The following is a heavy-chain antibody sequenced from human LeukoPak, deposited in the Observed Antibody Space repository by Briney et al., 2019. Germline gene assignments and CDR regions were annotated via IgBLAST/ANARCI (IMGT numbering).Heavy chain of an antibody. CDR1: GFTFDDYG. J-gene: IGHJ6*03. CDR3: ARLFSSWYRSGYYYYYMDV. Sequence: PGGSLRLSCAASGFTFDDYGMSWVRQAPGKGLEWVSGINWNGGSTGYADSVKGRFTISRDNAKNSLYLQMNSLRAEDTALYYCARLFSSWYRSGYYYYYMDVWGKGTTVTVSS. CDR2: INWNGGST. D-gene: IGHD6-13*01. V-gene: IGHV3-20*04.